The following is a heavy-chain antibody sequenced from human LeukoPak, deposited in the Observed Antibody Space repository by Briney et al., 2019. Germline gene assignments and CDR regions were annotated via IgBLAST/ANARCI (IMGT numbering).Heavy chain of an antibody. CDR1: GYTFTSYD. Sequence: GASVKVSCKASGYTFTSYDINWVRQATGQGLEWMGWMNPNSGNTGYAQKLQGRVTMTTDTSTSTAYMELRSLRSDDTAVYYCARSSGYSYGYRDDYWGQGTLVTVSS. CDR3: ARSSGYSYGYRDDY. CDR2: MNPNSGNT. J-gene: IGHJ4*02. V-gene: IGHV1-8*01. D-gene: IGHD5-18*01.